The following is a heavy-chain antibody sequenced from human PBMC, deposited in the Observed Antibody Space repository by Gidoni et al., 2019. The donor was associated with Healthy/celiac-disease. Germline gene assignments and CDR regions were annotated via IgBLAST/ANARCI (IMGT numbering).Heavy chain of an antibody. CDR2: ISYDGSNK. CDR3: ASRITMVQGSP. V-gene: IGHV3-30*03. CDR1: GFTFSSYG. J-gene: IGHJ5*02. Sequence: QVQLVESGGGVVQPGRSLRLSCAASGFTFSSYGMHWVRQAPGQGLEWVAVISYDGSNKYYADSVKGRFTISRDNSKNTLYLQMNSLRAEDTAVYYCASRITMVQGSPWGQGTLVTVSS. D-gene: IGHD3-10*01.